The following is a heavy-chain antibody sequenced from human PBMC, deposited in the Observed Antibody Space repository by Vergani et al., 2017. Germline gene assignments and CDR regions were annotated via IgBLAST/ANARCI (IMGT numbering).Heavy chain of an antibody. J-gene: IGHJ4*02. V-gene: IGHV4-39*01. CDR3: ASKRGACRAAYCHSYDF. Sequence: QVQLQESGPGLVKPSETLSLTCTVSGDSVISTDYHLGWIRHPPGKGLGWIGSMDYVGSTSYNPSLESRISISFETPKNQFSLRLTSGTAADTAVYYCASKRGACRAAYCHSYDFWGPGTLVGVSS. D-gene: IGHD2-15*01. CDR2: MDYVGST. CDR1: GDSVISTDYH.